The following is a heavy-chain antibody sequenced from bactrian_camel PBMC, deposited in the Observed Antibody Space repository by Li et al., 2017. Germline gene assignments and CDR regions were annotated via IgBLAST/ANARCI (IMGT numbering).Heavy chain of an antibody. Sequence: HVQLVESGGGSVQAGGSLRLSCAASGYTGPGYDYTISWFRQAPGKEREAVVRIDSDGSTKYADSVKDRFTISKDNDKNTLYLQMNMLKPEDTAMYYCAAAPSRGSRLGCPPRTESYVLSGQGTQVTVS. J-gene: IGHJ4*01. D-gene: IGHD1*01. CDR1: GYTGPGYDYT. V-gene: IGHV3S61*01. CDR2: IDSDGST.